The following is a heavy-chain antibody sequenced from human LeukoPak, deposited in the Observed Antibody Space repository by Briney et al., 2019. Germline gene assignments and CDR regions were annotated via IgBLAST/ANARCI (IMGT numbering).Heavy chain of an antibody. Sequence: GASVTVSFKASGYNFPTYGITWVRQAPGQGPEWMGWISPYNANTDCAQRVQGRVTMTTDTSTNTAYMELRSLRSDDTAVYFCARGYGNNFDYWGQGTLVTVSS. J-gene: IGHJ4*02. CDR1: GYNFPTYG. V-gene: IGHV1-18*01. CDR3: ARGYGNNFDY. CDR2: ISPYNANT. D-gene: IGHD5-18*01.